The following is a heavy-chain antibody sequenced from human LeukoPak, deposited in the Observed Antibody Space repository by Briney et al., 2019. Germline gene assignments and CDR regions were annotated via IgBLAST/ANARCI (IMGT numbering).Heavy chain of an antibody. J-gene: IGHJ3*02. CDR2: IFYSGTT. V-gene: IGHV4-39*07. D-gene: IGHD3-10*01. CDR1: GGSISSSSCY. Sequence: PSETLSLTCTVSGGSISSSSCYWGWIRQSPGKGLEWIGSIFYSGTTYYNPSLKSRVTISVDTSKNQFSLKLSSVTAADTAVYYCARDVRLWFGVGAFDIWGQGTMVTVSS. CDR3: ARDVRLWFGVGAFDI.